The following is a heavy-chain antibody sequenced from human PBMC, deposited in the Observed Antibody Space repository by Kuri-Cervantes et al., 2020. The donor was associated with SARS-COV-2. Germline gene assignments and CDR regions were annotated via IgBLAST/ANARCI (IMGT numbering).Heavy chain of an antibody. CDR1: GYTFTSYA. CDR2: ISAYNGNT. D-gene: IGHD6-19*01. V-gene: IGHV1-18*01. J-gene: IGHJ6*02. CDR3: ARDRGSSGWSWVYYYYGMDV. Sequence: ASVKVSCKASGYTFTSYAISWVRQAPGQGLEWMGWISAYNGNTNYAQKLQGRVTMTTDTSTSTAYMELRSLRSDDTAVYYCARDRGSSGWSWVYYYYGMDVWGQGTPVTVSS.